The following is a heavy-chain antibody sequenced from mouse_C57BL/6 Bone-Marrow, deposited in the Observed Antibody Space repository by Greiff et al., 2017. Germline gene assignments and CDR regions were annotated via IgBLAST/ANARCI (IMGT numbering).Heavy chain of an antibody. CDR3: ARDITTVVATDWYFDV. D-gene: IGHD1-1*01. J-gene: IGHJ1*03. Sequence: EVQLVESEGGLVQPGSSMKLSCTASGFTFSDYYMAWVRQVPEKGLEWVANINYDGSSTYYLDSLKSRFIISRDNAKNILYLQMSSLKSEDTATYNCARDITTVVATDWYFDVWGTGTTVTVSS. V-gene: IGHV5-16*01. CDR1: GFTFSDYY. CDR2: INYDGSST.